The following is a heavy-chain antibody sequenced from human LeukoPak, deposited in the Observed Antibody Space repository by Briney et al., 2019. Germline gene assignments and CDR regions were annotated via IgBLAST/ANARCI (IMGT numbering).Heavy chain of an antibody. CDR2: ISGSGGST. Sequence: PGGSLRLSCAASGFTFSSYAMSWVRQAPGKGVGWVSAISGSGGSTYYADSVKGRFTISRDNSKNTLYLQMNSLRAEDTAVYYCAKEWRIVVVPAAISGWGQGTLVTVSS. CDR1: GFTFSSYA. V-gene: IGHV3-23*01. J-gene: IGHJ4*02. D-gene: IGHD2-2*01. CDR3: AKEWRIVVVPAAISG.